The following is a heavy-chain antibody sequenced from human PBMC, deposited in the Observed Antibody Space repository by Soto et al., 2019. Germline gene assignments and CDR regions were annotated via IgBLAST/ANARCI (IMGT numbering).Heavy chain of an antibody. Sequence: EVQLVESGGGLVQSGGSLRLSCAASGFTVSSNYMSWVRQAPGKGLEWVSVIYSGGSTYYADSVKGRFTISRHNSKNTLYLQMNSLRAEDTAVYYCARGIIPLYYYYMDVWGKGTTVTVSS. CDR2: IYSGGST. CDR1: GFTVSSNY. V-gene: IGHV3-53*04. J-gene: IGHJ6*03. D-gene: IGHD3-10*01. CDR3: ARGIIPLYYYYMDV.